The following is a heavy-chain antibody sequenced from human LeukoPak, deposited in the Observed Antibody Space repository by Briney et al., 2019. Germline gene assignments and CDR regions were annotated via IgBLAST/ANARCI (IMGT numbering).Heavy chain of an antibody. J-gene: IGHJ4*02. CDR2: INPNSGGT. CDR3: ARAGGAVGIVVVIGSDY. Sequence: ASVKVSCKASGYTFTGYYMHWVRQAPGQGLEWMGWINPNSGGTNYAQKFQGRVTMTRDTSISTAYMELSRLRSDDTAVYYCARAGGAVGIVVVIGSDYWGQGTLVTVSS. D-gene: IGHD3-22*01. CDR1: GYTFTGYY. V-gene: IGHV1-2*02.